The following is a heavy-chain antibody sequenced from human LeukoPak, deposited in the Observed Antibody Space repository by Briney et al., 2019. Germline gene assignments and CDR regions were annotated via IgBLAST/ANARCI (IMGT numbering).Heavy chain of an antibody. CDR3: AKHSVGATVGWDAFDI. D-gene: IGHD1-26*01. CDR2: TTGSGITT. V-gene: IGHV3-23*01. Sequence: GGSLRLSCTASGFPFSDYAMSWVRQAPGKGLEWVSVTTGSGITTYYADSVKGRFTISRDNSKNTLSLQMDSLRGEDTGVYYCAKHSVGATVGWDAFDIWGQGTLVTVSS. J-gene: IGHJ3*02. CDR1: GFPFSDYA.